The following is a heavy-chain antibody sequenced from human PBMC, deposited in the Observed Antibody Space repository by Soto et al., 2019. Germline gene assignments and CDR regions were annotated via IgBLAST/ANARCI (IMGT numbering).Heavy chain of an antibody. Sequence: EVQLVESGGGLVQPGGSLRLSCEASRGAFGDYWMHWVRQAPGKGLVWVSRINRDANDIIYADSVKGRFTASRDNAKNMVFLQRNSLRFEDTAVYYCARDVAHKWFDSWGQGTLVTVSS. CDR1: RGAFGDYW. CDR3: ARDVAHKWFDS. CDR2: INRDANDI. J-gene: IGHJ5*01. V-gene: IGHV3-74*01.